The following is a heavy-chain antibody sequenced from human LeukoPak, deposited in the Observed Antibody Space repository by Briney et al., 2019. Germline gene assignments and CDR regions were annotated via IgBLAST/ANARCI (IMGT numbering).Heavy chain of an antibody. J-gene: IGHJ4*02. V-gene: IGHV4-61*02. D-gene: IGHD3-3*01. CDR3: ARQLYYDFWSGYWTYFDY. Sequence: SQTLSLTCTVSGGSISSGSYYWSWIRQPAGRGLEWIGRIYTSGSANYNPSLRSRVTISIDTSKNQFSLELSSVTAADTAVYYCARQLYYDFWSGYWTYFDYWGQGTLVTVSS. CDR1: GGSISSGSYY. CDR2: IYTSGSA.